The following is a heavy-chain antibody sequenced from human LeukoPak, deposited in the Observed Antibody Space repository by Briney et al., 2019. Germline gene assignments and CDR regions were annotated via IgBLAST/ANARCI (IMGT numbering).Heavy chain of an antibody. CDR2: ISWNSGSI. J-gene: IGHJ2*01. Sequence: GRSLRLSCAASGFIFDDYAMHWVRQAPGKGLEWVSGISWNSGSIGYADSVKGRFTISRDNAKISLYLQMNSLRAEDTALYYCAKGVAVTVYWYFDLWGRGTLVTVSS. V-gene: IGHV3-9*01. CDR1: GFIFDDYA. CDR3: AKGVAVTVYWYFDL. D-gene: IGHD2-21*02.